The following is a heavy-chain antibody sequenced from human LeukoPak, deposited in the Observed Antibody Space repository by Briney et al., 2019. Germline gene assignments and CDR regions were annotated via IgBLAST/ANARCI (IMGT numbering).Heavy chain of an antibody. D-gene: IGHD2-15*01. V-gene: IGHV4-61*02. Sequence: PSETLSLTCTVSGGSLSSGSYYWSWIRQPAGKGLEWIGRIYTTGSTNYNPSLKSRVTISVDTSKNQFSLKLSSVTAADTAVYYCARHTYCSGGSCYPHYNWFDPWGQGTLVTVSS. J-gene: IGHJ5*02. CDR2: IYTTGST. CDR3: ARHTYCSGGSCYPHYNWFDP. CDR1: GGSLSSGSYY.